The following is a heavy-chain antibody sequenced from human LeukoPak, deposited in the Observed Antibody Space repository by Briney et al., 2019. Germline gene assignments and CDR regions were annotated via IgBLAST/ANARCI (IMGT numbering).Heavy chain of an antibody. J-gene: IGHJ6*02. CDR2: ISAYNGNT. Sequence: ASVKVSCKASGYTFTSYGISWVRQAPGQGLEWMGWISAYNGNTNYAQKLQGRVTMTTDTSTSTAYMELRGLRSDDTAVYYCARDLVRGRRKWENNGMDVWGQGTRVTVSS. CDR3: ARDLVRGRRKWENNGMDV. D-gene: IGHD1-26*01. V-gene: IGHV1-18*01. CDR1: GYTFTSYG.